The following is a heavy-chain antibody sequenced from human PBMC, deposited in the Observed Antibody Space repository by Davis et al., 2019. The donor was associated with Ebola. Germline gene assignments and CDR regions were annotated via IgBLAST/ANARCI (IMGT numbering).Heavy chain of an antibody. J-gene: IGHJ4*02. CDR1: GDSISSSNW. D-gene: IGHD3-10*01. CDR3: ASGGGVDY. V-gene: IGHV4-4*02. CDR2: ISQSGST. Sequence: MPSETLSLTCAVSGDSISSSNWWRWVRQPPGKGLEWIGEISQSGSTNYNPSLKSRVTISVDTSKNQFSLKLSSVTAADTAVYYCASGGGVDYWGQGTLVTVSS.